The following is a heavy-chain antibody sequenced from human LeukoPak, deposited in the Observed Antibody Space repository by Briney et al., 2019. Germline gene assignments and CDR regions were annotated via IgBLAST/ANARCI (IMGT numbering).Heavy chain of an antibody. Sequence: SETLSLTCTVSGASVSRNWWSWVRQPPGKGLEWIGEIHHSGGTNYNPSLKSRVTMSLDNSNNHFSLKLSSVTAADTAVYYCAREKWFGEFYYYGMDVWGQGTTVTVSS. D-gene: IGHD3-10*01. V-gene: IGHV4-4*02. J-gene: IGHJ6*02. CDR3: AREKWFGEFYYYGMDV. CDR2: IHHSGGT. CDR1: GASVSRNW.